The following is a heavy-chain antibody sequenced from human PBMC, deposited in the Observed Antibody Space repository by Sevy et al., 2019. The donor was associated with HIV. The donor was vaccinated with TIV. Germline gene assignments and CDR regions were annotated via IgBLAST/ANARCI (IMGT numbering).Heavy chain of an antibody. J-gene: IGHJ3*02. CDR3: ARDGGSTDDAFDI. V-gene: IGHV4-59*01. CDR1: GDSISNYY. Sequence: SETLSLTCTVSGDSISNYYWSWIRQPPGKGLEWIGYIYYSGSTNFNPSLKSRVIMSVDTSKNQFSLKLNSVTAADTAVYYCARDGGSTDDAFDIWGQGTMVTVSS. D-gene: IGHD3-16*01. CDR2: IYYSGST.